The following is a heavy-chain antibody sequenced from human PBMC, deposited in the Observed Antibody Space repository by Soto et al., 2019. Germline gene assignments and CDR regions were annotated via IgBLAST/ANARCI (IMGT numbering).Heavy chain of an antibody. Sequence: QVQLVQSGAEVKKPGSSVKVSCKASGGTFSSFAINWVRQAPGQVPQRMGGIMPIVGTPNYAQRFQGRVTIITDEVTSTAYMELTSLTVEDTAVYYCALGNAMDVWGQGTTVTVSS. CDR3: ALGNAMDV. CDR2: IMPIVGTP. J-gene: IGHJ6*02. D-gene: IGHD7-27*01. CDR1: GGTFSSFA. V-gene: IGHV1-69*01.